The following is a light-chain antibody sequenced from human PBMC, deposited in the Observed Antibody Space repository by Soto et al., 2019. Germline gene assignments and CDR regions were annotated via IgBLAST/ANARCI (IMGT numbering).Light chain of an antibody. CDR3: QQYKQWPPT. V-gene: IGKV3-15*01. J-gene: IGKJ5*01. CDR1: QSVTSN. Sequence: EIVMTQSPATLSVSPGERATLSCRASQSVTSNLAWYQQKRGQAPRLLIHTASTRATGVPARFSGSGSGTEFTLTISSLQSEDFAVYYCQQYKQWPPTFGQGTRLEIK. CDR2: TAS.